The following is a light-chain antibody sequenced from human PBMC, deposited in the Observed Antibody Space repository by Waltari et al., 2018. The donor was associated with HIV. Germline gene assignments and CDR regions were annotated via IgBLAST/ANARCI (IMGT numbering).Light chain of an antibody. J-gene: IGLJ2*01. CDR2: DVS. V-gene: IGLV2-23*02. CDR3: CSYAGSSTLL. Sequence: QSALTQPASVSGSPGQSITLSCTGASSDVGGYNYVSWYQQHPGTAPKLMIYDVSERPSGVSNRFSGSKSGNTASLTISGLQAEDEADYNCCSYAGSSTLLFGGGTKVTVL. CDR1: SSDVGGYNY.